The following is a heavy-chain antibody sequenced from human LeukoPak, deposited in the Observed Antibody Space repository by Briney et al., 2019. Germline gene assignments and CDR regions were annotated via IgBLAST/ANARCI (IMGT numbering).Heavy chain of an antibody. CDR2: IYYSGST. D-gene: IGHD1-1*01. CDR1: GGSISSTNYY. Sequence: SETLSLTCTVSGGSISSTNYYWGWIRQPPGKGLEWIGSIYYSGSTYYNPSLKSRLTISLDTSKNQFSLRLSSVTAADAAFYYCARRYNWNDRWDWGQGTLVTVSP. CDR3: ARRYNWNDRWD. V-gene: IGHV4-39*07. J-gene: IGHJ4*02.